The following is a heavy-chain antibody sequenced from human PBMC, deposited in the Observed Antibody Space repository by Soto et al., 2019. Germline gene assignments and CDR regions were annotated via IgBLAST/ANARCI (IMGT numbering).Heavy chain of an antibody. CDR1: GGFISSSNW. Sequence: QVQLQESGPGLVKPSGTQSLTCVVAGGFISSSNWWSWVRQPPGKGLEWIGEIYHSGSTHYNPSLKSRVTILVDKSKNQFSFNLSSVIAADTAVYYCVRLDGVKAADIDYWGQGTLVTVAS. CDR3: VRLDGVKAADIDY. V-gene: IGHV4-4*02. D-gene: IGHD2-15*01. CDR2: IYHSGST. J-gene: IGHJ4*02.